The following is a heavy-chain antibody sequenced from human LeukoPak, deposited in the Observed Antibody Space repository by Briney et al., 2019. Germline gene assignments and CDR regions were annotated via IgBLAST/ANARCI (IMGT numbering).Heavy chain of an antibody. J-gene: IGHJ3*02. CDR1: GGSISSDY. D-gene: IGHD6-19*01. CDR2: ISYSGST. V-gene: IGHV4-59*01. Sequence: PSETLSLTCTVSGGSISSDYWSWIRQPPGKGLEWIGYISYSGSTTYNFSFKSRVTISVDTSKNQFSLKLTSVTAADTAVYFCARFIAVSGNDAFDIWGQGTMVTVSS. CDR3: ARFIAVSGNDAFDI.